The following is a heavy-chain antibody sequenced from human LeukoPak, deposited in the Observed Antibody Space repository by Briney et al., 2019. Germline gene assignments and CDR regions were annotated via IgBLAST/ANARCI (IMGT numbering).Heavy chain of an antibody. V-gene: IGHV1-58*01. CDR3: AARPGGYASFDI. CDR1: GFTFTNSA. J-gene: IGHJ3*02. D-gene: IGHD3-16*01. Sequence: ASVKVSCKTSGFTFTNSAVQWVRQARGQRLEWIGWIVVGSSNTDYTQKFQERVTITRDMSTGTAYMELSSLRSEDTAVYYCAARPGGYASFDIWGQGTMGTVSS. CDR2: IVVGSSNT.